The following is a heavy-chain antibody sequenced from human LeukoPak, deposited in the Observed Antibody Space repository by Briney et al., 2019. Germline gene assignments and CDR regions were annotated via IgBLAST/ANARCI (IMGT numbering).Heavy chain of an antibody. Sequence: GASVKVSCKASGYTLTGYYMHWVRQAPGQGLEWMGWINPNSGGTNYAQKFQGRVTMTRDTSISTAYMELSRLRSDDTAVYYCARDGAYCGGDCYFFGEKNSNWFDPWGQGTLVTVSA. CDR3: ARDGAYCGGDCYFFGEKNSNWFDP. CDR2: INPNSGGT. D-gene: IGHD2-21*02. V-gene: IGHV1-2*02. CDR1: GYTLTGYY. J-gene: IGHJ5*02.